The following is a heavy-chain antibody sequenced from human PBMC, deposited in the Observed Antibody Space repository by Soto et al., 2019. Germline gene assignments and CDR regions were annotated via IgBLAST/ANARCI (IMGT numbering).Heavy chain of an antibody. CDR2: IYYSGST. D-gene: IGHD3-10*01. CDR3: ARALLWLGELGPIGYGMDV. V-gene: IGHV4-31*03. Sequence: ASETLSLTCTVSGGSISSGGYYWSWIRQHPGKGLEWIGYIYYSGSTYYNPSLKSRVTISVDTSKNQFSLKLSSVTAADTAVYYCARALLWLGELGPIGYGMDVWGQGTTVTVSS. CDR1: GGSISSGGYY. J-gene: IGHJ6*02.